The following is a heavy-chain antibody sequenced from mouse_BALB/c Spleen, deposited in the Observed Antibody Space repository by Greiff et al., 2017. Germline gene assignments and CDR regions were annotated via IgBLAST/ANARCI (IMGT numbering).Heavy chain of an antibody. J-gene: IGHJ2*01. CDR3: ARGTMITTVDY. Sequence: DVQLVESGGGLVKPGGSLKLSCAASGFTFSSYAMSWVRQTPEKRLEWVASISSGGSTYYPDSVKGRFTISRDNARNILYLQMSSLRSEDTAMYYCARGTMITTVDYWGQGTTLTVSS. D-gene: IGHD2-4*01. V-gene: IGHV5-6-5*01. CDR1: GFTFSSYA. CDR2: ISSGGST.